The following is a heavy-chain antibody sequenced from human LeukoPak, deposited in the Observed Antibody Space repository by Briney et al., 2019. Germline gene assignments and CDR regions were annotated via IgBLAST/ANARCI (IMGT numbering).Heavy chain of an antibody. CDR2: IISSNGRT. J-gene: IGHJ4*01. CDR3: ASWAGIVATYSGPFDF. D-gene: IGHD3-22*01. Sequence: QSGGSLRPSCVASGFTLSSHSLNWVRQAPGRGLGWVSHIISSNGRTYYADAVKGRFTITRDDAKNTLYLQMNSLRSEDTAVYYCASWAGIVATYSGPFDFWGHGTLVTVSA. CDR1: GFTLSSHS. V-gene: IGHV3-48*01.